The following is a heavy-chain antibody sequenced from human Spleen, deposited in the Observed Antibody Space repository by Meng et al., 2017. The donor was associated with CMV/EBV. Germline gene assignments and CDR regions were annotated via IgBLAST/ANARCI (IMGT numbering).Heavy chain of an antibody. CDR1: GFTFSSYG. CDR3: ARDQYCSSTSCAGGMDV. Sequence: GESLKISCAASGFTFSSYGMHWVRQAPGKGLEWVSGINWNGGSTGYADSVKGRFTISRDNAKNSLYLQMNSLRAEDTALYYCARDQYCSSTSCAGGMDVWGQGTTVTVSS. J-gene: IGHJ6*02. V-gene: IGHV3-20*04. CDR2: INWNGGST. D-gene: IGHD2-2*01.